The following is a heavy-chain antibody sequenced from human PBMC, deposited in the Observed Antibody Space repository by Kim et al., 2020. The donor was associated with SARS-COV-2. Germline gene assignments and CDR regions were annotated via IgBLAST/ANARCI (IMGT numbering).Heavy chain of an antibody. D-gene: IGHD1-1*01. V-gene: IGHV3-9*01. CDR3: AKDINPSTGTGVGFDY. Sequence: GGSLRLSCAASGFTFDDYAMHWVRQAPGKGLEWVSGISWNSGSIGYADSVKGRFTISRDNAKNSLYLQMNSLRAEDTALYYCAKDINPSTGTGVGFDYWGQGTLVTVSS. CDR2: ISWNSGSI. CDR1: GFTFDDYA. J-gene: IGHJ4*02.